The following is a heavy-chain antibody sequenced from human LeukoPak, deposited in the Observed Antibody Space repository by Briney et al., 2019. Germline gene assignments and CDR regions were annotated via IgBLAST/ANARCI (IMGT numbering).Heavy chain of an antibody. Sequence: ASVKVSCKASGYTFTSYAMHWVRQAPGQRLEWMGWINAGNGNTKYSQKFQGRVTMITDTSTSTGYMELRSLRSDDTAVYYCARDGFFGSGIVGAFDIWGQGTMVTVSS. J-gene: IGHJ3*02. D-gene: IGHD3-10*01. CDR2: INAGNGNT. V-gene: IGHV1-3*01. CDR3: ARDGFFGSGIVGAFDI. CDR1: GYTFTSYA.